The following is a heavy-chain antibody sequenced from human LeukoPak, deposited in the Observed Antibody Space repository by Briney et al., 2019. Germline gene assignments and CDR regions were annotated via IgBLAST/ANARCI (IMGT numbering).Heavy chain of an antibody. CDR2: ISSSSSYI. CDR1: GFTFSSYS. V-gene: IGHV3-21*01. D-gene: IGHD6-19*01. J-gene: IGHJ4*02. Sequence: GGSLRLSCAASGFTFSSYSMNWVRQAPGKGLEWVSSISSSSSYIYYADSMKGRFTISRDNAKSSLYLQMNSLRAEDTAVYYCARDQQWLYYFDYWGQGTLVTVSS. CDR3: ARDQQWLYYFDY.